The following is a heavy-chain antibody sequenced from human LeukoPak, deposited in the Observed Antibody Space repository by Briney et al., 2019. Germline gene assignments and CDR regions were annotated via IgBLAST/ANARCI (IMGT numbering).Heavy chain of an antibody. V-gene: IGHV4-59*01. CDR3: ARFKRADGWSYFDY. D-gene: IGHD6-19*01. CDR2: IYYSGST. Sequence: PSETLSLTCTVSGGSISSYYWSWIRQPPGKGLEWIGCIYYSGSTDYNPSLKSRVTISIDTSKNQFSLRLISVTAADTAVYYCARFKRADGWSYFDYWGRGTLVTVSS. CDR1: GGSISSYY. J-gene: IGHJ4*02.